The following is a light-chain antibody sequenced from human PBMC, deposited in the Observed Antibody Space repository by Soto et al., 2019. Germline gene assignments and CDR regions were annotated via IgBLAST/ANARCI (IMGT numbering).Light chain of an antibody. CDR1: QGIGSY. J-gene: IGKJ4*01. CDR3: QQLHSWGVT. Sequence: DIQLSQSPYFLSASVGDRVTIPCRASQGIGSYLAWYQQKPGKAPKILISGASTLPSGVPSRFRGSGSGTEFTLTISRLQPEDFSTYSCQQLHSWGVTFGGGTKVDIK. V-gene: IGKV1-9*01. CDR2: GAS.